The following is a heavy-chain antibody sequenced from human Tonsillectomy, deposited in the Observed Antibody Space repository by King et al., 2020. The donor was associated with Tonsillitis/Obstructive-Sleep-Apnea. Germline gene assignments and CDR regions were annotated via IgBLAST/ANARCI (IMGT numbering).Heavy chain of an antibody. CDR2: ISYDGSNK. CDR1: GFTFSDFG. D-gene: IGHD3-10*01. Sequence: VQLVESGGGVVQPGRSLRLSCAASGFTFSDFGMHWVRQAPGKGLEWVAVISYDGSNKYYADSVKGRFTISRDNSKNTLYLQMNSLRAEDTAMYYCAKDHYGSGSYLYTGYYYFGMDVWGQGTTVTVSS. J-gene: IGHJ6*02. CDR3: AKDHYGSGSYLYTGYYYFGMDV. V-gene: IGHV3-30*18.